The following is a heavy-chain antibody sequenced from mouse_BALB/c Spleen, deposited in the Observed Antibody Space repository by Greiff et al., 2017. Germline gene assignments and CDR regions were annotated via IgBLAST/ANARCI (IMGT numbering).Heavy chain of an antibody. CDR1: GFTFSSYT. Sequence: EVQGVESGGGLVQPGGSLKLSCAASGFTFSSYTMSWVRQTPEKRLEWVAYISNGGSTYYPDSVKGRFTISRDNAKNTLYLQMSSLKSEDTAMYYCAREEFSYDYDDCLFAYWGQGTLVTVSA. J-gene: IGHJ3*01. V-gene: IGHV5-6-3*01. D-gene: IGHD2-4*01. CDR2: ISNGGST. CDR3: AREEFSYDYDDCLFAY.